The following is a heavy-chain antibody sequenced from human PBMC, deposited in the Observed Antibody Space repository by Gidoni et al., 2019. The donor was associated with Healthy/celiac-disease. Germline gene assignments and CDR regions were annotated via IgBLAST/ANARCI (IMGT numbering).Heavy chain of an antibody. Sequence: EVQLVESGGGLVKPGGSLRLSCAASGFTFSNAWMSWVRQAPGKGLEWVGRIKSKTDGGTTDYAAPVKGRFTISRDDSKNTLYLQMNILKTEDTAVYYCTTDRRIITYYYGMDVWGQGTTVTVSS. D-gene: IGHD3-16*01. J-gene: IGHJ6*02. V-gene: IGHV3-15*01. CDR1: GFTFSNAW. CDR2: IKSKTDGGTT. CDR3: TTDRRIITYYYGMDV.